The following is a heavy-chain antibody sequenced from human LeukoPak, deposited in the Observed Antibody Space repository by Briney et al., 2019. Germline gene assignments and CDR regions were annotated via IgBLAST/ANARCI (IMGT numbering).Heavy chain of an antibody. D-gene: IGHD6-19*01. V-gene: IGHV4-34*01. J-gene: IGHJ5*02. CDR2: INHSGST. Sequence: SETLSLTCAVYGGSFSGYYWSWIRQPPGKGLEWIGEINHSGSTNYNPSLKSRVTISVDTSKNQFSLKLSSVTAADTAVYYCARHNIGGSSAWEPNWFDPWGQGTLVTVSS. CDR3: ARHNIGGSSAWEPNWFDP. CDR1: GGSFSGYY.